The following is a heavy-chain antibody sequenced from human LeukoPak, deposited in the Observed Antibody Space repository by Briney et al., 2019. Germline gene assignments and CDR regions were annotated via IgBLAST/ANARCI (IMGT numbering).Heavy chain of an antibody. CDR2: IWYDGNNK. V-gene: IGHV3-33*06. Sequence: PGGSLRLSCAASGFTFSSYGMHGVRQAPGKGLEWVAVIWYDGNNKYYADSVKGRFTISRDNSQNTLYLQMNSLRVEDTAVYYCAKDTGLVAATRYYFDYWGQGTLVTVSS. CDR1: GFTFSSYG. J-gene: IGHJ4*02. CDR3: AKDTGLVAATRYYFDY. D-gene: IGHD1-26*01.